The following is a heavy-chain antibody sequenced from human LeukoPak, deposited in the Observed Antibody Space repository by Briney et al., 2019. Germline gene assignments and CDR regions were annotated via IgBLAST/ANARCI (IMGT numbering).Heavy chain of an antibody. V-gene: IGHV4-39*01. J-gene: IGHJ3*02. CDR2: IYYSGST. D-gene: IGHD3-22*01. CDR1: GGSISSSSYY. CDR3: ARHQSITMIVVVITTPDAFDI. Sequence: SETLSLTCTVSGGSISSSSYYWGWIRQPPGKGLEWIGSIYYSGSTYYNPSLKSRVTISVDTSKNQFSPKLSSVTAADTAVYYCARHQSITMIVVVITTPDAFDIWGQGTMVTVSS.